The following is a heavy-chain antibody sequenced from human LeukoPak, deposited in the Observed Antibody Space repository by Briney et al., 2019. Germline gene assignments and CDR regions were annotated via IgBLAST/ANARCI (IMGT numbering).Heavy chain of an antibody. J-gene: IGHJ5*02. CDR3: ARHTYYYDTSGPNWFDP. Sequence: SETLSLTCAVYGGSFSGYYWSWIRQPPGKGLEWIGYVYYSGSANYNPSLKSRVILSVDTSKNQFSLKLSSVTAADTAMYYCARHTYYYDTSGPNWFDPWGQGTLVTVSS. V-gene: IGHV4-59*08. CDR1: GGSFSGYY. CDR2: VYYSGSA. D-gene: IGHD3-22*01.